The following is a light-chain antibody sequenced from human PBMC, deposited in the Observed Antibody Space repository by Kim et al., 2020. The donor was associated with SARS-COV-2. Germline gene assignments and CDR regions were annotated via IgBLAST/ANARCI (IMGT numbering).Light chain of an antibody. CDR1: QGITNY. CDR3: QQYDKLPYT. CDR2: HAS. V-gene: IGKV1-33*01. Sequence: DIQMTQSPSSLSASIGDRVTITCRASQGITNYLSWYQQKPGKAPKLLIFHASNLETGVPSRFSGSGSGTDFTLTISSLQPEDIATYYCQQYDKLPYTFGQGTKVDIK. J-gene: IGKJ2*01.